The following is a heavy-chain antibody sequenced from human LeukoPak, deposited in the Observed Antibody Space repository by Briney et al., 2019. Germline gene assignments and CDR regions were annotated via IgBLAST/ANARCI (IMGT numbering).Heavy chain of an antibody. CDR3: ARDPVVAANH. J-gene: IGHJ5*02. Sequence: GGSLRLSCAASGFTFSSYSMNWVRQAPGTGLEWVSSISSSSSYIYYADSVKGRFTISRDNAKNSLYLQMNSLRAEDTAVYYCARDPVVAANHWGQGTLVTVSS. CDR2: ISSSSSYI. V-gene: IGHV3-21*01. D-gene: IGHD2-15*01. CDR1: GFTFSSYS.